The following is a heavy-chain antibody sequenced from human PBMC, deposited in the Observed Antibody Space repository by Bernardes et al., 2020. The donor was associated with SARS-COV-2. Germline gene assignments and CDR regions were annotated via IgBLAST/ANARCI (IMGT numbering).Heavy chain of an antibody. J-gene: IGHJ4*02. CDR2: SDAEDGKT. CDR3: ATGPGRVLITLPTDY. D-gene: IGHD3-22*01. Sequence: ASVKVSCKVSGYSLSELSMHWVRQTPGKGLEWMGGSDAEDGKTVYAQKFQGRVTITEDTSIDTAYMELSSLRSEDTAVYYCATGPGRVLITLPTDYWGQGTLVTVSS. V-gene: IGHV1-24*01. CDR1: GYSLSELS.